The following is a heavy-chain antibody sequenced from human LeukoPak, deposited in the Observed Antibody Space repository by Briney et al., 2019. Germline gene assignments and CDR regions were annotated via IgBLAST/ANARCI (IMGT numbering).Heavy chain of an antibody. D-gene: IGHD6-19*01. Sequence: GGSLRLSCAASGFTFSSYAISWVRQAPGKGLEWVSAVSGRGDSTYYADSVKGRFTISRDNSKNTLYLQMNSLRAEDTAVYYCAKASAVGGFDYWGQGTLVTVSS. CDR2: VSGRGDST. CDR3: AKASAVGGFDY. CDR1: GFTFSSYA. J-gene: IGHJ4*02. V-gene: IGHV3-23*01.